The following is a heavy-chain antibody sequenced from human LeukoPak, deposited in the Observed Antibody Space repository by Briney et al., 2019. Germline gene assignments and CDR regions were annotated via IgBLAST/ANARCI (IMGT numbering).Heavy chain of an antibody. CDR2: ISSSGTTI. D-gene: IGHD4/OR15-4a*01. J-gene: IGHJ3*01. CDR3: ARGVTMVVSSRAFYL. Sequence: PGGSLRLSCAASGFTFGDYYMTWIRQAPGKGLEWVSYISSSGTTIYYADSVKGRFTISRDNAKNSLYLQMDSLRAEETAVYFCARGVTMVVSSRAFYLWGQGTLVTVSS. CDR1: GFTFGDYY. V-gene: IGHV3-11*04.